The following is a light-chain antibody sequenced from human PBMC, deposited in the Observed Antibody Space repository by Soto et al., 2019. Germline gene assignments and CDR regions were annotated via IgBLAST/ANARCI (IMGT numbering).Light chain of an antibody. Sequence: IVLTQSPAIMSLSPEESASLSCRASQSVSDYLAWYQQKPGQAPRLFIYDVSKRATGIPARFSGSGSGTDFTLTISSLEPEDFEVYFCQQSYDWPWTLGLGTKVDIK. J-gene: IGKJ1*01. CDR3: QQSYDWPWT. CDR1: QSVSDY. V-gene: IGKV3-11*01. CDR2: DVS.